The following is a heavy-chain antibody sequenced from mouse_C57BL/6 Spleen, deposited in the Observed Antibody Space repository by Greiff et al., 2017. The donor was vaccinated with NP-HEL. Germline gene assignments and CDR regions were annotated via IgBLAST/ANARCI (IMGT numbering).Heavy chain of an antibody. V-gene: IGHV1-64*01. D-gene: IGHD1-1*01. CDR3: ARSGGYYGSSPAWFAY. Sequence: VQLQQSGAELVKPGASVKLSCKASGYTFTSYWMHWVKQRPGQGLEWIGMIHPNSGSTNYNEKFKSKATLTVDKSSSTAYMQLSSLTSEDSAVYYCARSGGYYGSSPAWFAYWGQGTLVTVSA. CDR2: IHPNSGST. J-gene: IGHJ3*01. CDR1: GYTFTSYW.